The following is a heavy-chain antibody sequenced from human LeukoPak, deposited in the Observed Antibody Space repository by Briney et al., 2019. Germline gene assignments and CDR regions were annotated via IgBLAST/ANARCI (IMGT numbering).Heavy chain of an antibody. CDR1: GFTFSSYW. CDR3: AKDQATWNDVLPLNFDY. CDR2: INTDGSST. D-gene: IGHD1-1*01. V-gene: IGHV3-74*01. J-gene: IGHJ4*02. Sequence: GGSLRLSCAASGFTFSSYWMHWVRQAPGKGLVWVSRINTDGSSTSYADSVKGRFTISRDNAKNTLYLQMNSLRAEDTAAYYCAKDQATWNDVLPLNFDYWGQGTLVTVSS.